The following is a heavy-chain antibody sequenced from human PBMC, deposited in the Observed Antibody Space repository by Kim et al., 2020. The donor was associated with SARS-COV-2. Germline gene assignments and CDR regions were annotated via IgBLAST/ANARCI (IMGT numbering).Heavy chain of an antibody. D-gene: IGHD3-10*01. Sequence: SETLSLTCTVSGGSISSYYWSWIRQPPGKGLEWIEYIYYSGSTNYNPSLKSRVTISVDTSKNQFSLKLSSVTAADTAVYYCASTYAGSGWFDPWGQGTLVTVSS. V-gene: IGHV4-59*01. J-gene: IGHJ5*02. CDR3: ASTYAGSGWFDP. CDR2: IYYSGST. CDR1: GGSISSYY.